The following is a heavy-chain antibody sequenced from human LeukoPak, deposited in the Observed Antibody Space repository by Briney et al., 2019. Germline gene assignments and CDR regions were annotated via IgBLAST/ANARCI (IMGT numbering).Heavy chain of an antibody. CDR1: GFTFSTYA. Sequence: TGGSLRLSCAASGFTFSTYAMSWVRQAPGKGLEWVSAISGSGGSTYYADSVKGRFTISRDNSKNTLSLQMNSLRAEDTAVYYCAKDLGWVGPTPQYYFDYWGQGNLVTVSS. D-gene: IGHD1-26*01. CDR3: AKDLGWVGPTPQYYFDY. CDR2: ISGSGGST. V-gene: IGHV3-23*01. J-gene: IGHJ4*02.